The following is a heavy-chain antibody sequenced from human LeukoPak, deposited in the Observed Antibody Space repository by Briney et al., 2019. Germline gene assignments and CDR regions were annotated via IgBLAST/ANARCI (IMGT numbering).Heavy chain of an antibody. Sequence: ASVKVSCKASGYTFTSYYIHWVRQAPGQGLEWMGIINPSGGTTIYAQKFQGRVTTTRDMSTSTVYMELNSLRSEDTAVYYCARGRKPHFKYYYYYMDVWGKGTTVTVSS. CDR2: INPSGGTT. CDR3: ARGRKPHFKYYYYYMDV. D-gene: IGHD1-14*01. V-gene: IGHV1-46*01. CDR1: GYTFTSYY. J-gene: IGHJ6*03.